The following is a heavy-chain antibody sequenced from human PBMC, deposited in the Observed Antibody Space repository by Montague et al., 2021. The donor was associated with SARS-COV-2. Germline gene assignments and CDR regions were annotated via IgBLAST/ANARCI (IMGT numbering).Heavy chain of an antibody. CDR1: GFSLSTSGMC. Sequence: PALVKPTQTLTLTCTFSGFSLSTSGMCVSWIRQPPGKALEWLARIDWDDDKYYSTSLKTRLTISKDTSKNQVVLTMTNMDPVDTATYYCARMTVAGIPFDCWGQGTLVTVSS. J-gene: IGHJ4*02. V-gene: IGHV2-70*11. CDR2: IDWDDDK. CDR3: ARMTVAGIPFDC. D-gene: IGHD6-19*01.